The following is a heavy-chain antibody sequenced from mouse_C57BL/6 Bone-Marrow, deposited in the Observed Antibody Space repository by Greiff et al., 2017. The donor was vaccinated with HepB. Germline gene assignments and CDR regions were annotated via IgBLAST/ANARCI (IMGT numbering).Heavy chain of an antibody. D-gene: IGHD1-1*01. CDR3: ARDKNYYGSSYPFDY. Sequence: EVQLQESGGGLVKPGGSLKLSCAASGFTFSSYAMSWVRQTPEKRLEWVATISDGGSYTYYPDNVKGRFTISRDNAKNNLYLQMSHLKSEDTAMYYCARDKNYYGSSYPFDYWGQGTTLTVSS. J-gene: IGHJ2*01. CDR2: ISDGGSYT. V-gene: IGHV5-4*01. CDR1: GFTFSSYA.